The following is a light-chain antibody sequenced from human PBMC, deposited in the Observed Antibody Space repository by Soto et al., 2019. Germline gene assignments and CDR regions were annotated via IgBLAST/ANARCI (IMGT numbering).Light chain of an antibody. J-gene: IGKJ5*01. V-gene: IGKV3-11*01. CDR1: RGISSY. CDR3: QQRSNWQIT. CDR2: EAS. Sequence: IVLTQSPATLAWPPLELANLSCMASRGISSYLGWYQQKPGQPPRILIYEASNRATGITARFSGSGSGTDFTLTIRSLEPEDFAVYYCQQRSNWQITVGHGTRRANK.